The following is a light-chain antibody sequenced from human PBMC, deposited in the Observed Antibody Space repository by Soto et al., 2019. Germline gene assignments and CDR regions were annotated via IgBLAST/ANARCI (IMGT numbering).Light chain of an antibody. CDR1: QGIKDY. CDR3: QQYNTWPRT. Sequence: EIVMTQSPATLSVSPGERATLSCRASQGIKDYLAWFQQKPGQAPRLLIYRASTRATAIPARFSGSGSGTEFTLSISSLQSEDFAVYYCQQYNTWPRTFGQGTKVETK. CDR2: RAS. J-gene: IGKJ1*01. V-gene: IGKV3-15*01.